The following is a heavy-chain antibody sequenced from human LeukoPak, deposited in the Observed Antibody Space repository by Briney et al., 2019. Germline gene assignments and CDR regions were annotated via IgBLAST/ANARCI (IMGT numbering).Heavy chain of an antibody. V-gene: IGHV1-2*02. J-gene: IGHJ6*02. CDR3: ARRTVVSSYYYYGMDV. CDR1: GYTFTGYY. CDR2: INPNSGGT. D-gene: IGHD4-23*01. Sequence: ASVKVSCKASGYTFTGYYMHWVRQAPGQGLEWMGWINPNSGGTNYAQKFQGRVTMTRDTSISTAYMELSRLRSEDTAVYYCARRTVVSSYYYYGMDVWGQGTTVTVSS.